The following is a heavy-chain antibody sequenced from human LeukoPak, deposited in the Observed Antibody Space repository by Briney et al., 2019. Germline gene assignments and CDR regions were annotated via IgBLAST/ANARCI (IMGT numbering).Heavy chain of an antibody. J-gene: IGHJ4*02. CDR3: ARSLWPEDY. V-gene: IGHV3-7*01. Sequence: PGGSLRLSCEASGFAFSSYWASWVRQAPGKGLEWVANINQDGNSQNYGDTVRGRFTIPKDNAKNSVYLQMNSLRAEDTAVYYCARSLWPEDYWGQGILVTASS. CDR1: GFAFSSYW. CDR2: INQDGNSQ. D-gene: IGHD2-21*01.